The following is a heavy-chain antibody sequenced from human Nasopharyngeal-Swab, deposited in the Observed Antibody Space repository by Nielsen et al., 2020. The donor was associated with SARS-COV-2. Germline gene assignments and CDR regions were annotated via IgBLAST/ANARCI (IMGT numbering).Heavy chain of an antibody. CDR2: INPSGGST. D-gene: IGHD6-13*01. Sequence: ASVKVSCKASGYTFTSYYMHWVRQAPGHGLEWMGIINPSGGSTSYAQKFQGRVTMTRDTSTSTVYMELSSLRSEDTAVYYCARDEGDQLLHYGYSSSWYPGYWGQGTLVTVSS. CDR1: GYTFTSYY. V-gene: IGHV1-46*01. J-gene: IGHJ4*02. CDR3: ARDEGDQLLHYGYSSSWYPGY.